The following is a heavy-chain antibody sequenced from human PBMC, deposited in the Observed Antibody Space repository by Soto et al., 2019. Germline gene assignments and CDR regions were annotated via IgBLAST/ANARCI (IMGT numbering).Heavy chain of an antibody. V-gene: IGHV4-59*01. CDR1: GGSISTYY. D-gene: IGHD3-10*01. CDR2: IYHDGNT. CDR3: ARESAGSGKNNWFDP. J-gene: IGHJ5*02. Sequence: PSETLSLTCPVSGGSISTYYWSWIRQPPGKGLQWIAYIYHDGNTYYNPSLKSRVTISIDTSKNQFSLKMNSVTAADTAVYYCARESAGSGKNNWFDPWGQGTLVTVSS.